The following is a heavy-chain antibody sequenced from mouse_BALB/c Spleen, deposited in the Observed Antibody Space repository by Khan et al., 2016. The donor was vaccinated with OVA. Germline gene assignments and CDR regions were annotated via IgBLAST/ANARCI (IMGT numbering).Heavy chain of an antibody. CDR2: ISSGGSYT. J-gene: IGHJ1*01. Sequence: EVELVESGGDLVKPGGSLKLSCAASGFTFSSYTMSWVRQTPEKRLEWVATISSGGSYTYYPDSVKGRFTISRDTATNTLYLQMSSLTSEDTAIYYCTRDGNYAHWYFDVWGAGTTVTVSS. CDR1: GFTFSSYT. D-gene: IGHD2-1*01. CDR3: TRDGNYAHWYFDV. V-gene: IGHV5-6-4*01.